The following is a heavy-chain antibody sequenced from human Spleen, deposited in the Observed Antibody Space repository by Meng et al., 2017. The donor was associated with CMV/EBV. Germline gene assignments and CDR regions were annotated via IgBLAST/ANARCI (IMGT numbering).Heavy chain of an antibody. Sequence: QVQLQESGPGLVKPSXXXXXTXXVSGGSISSGDYYWSWIRQPPGKGLEWIGYIYYSGSTYYNPSLKSRVTISVDTSKNQFSLKLSSVTAADTAVYYCARGLYSSSWYFDYWGQGTLVTVSS. V-gene: IGHV4-30-4*08. CDR3: ARGLYSSSWYFDY. CDR2: IYYSGST. CDR1: GGSISSGDYY. J-gene: IGHJ4*02. D-gene: IGHD6-13*01.